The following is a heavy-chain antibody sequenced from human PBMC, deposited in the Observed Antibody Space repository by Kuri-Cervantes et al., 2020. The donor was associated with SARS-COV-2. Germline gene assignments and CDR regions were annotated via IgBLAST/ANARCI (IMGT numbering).Heavy chain of an antibody. Sequence: GGSLRLSCAASGFTFSNAWMSWVRQAPGKGLERVGRIKSKTDGGTTDYAAPVKGRFTISRDDSKNTLYLQMNSLKTEDTAVYYCARHARRGYSYGPWDYWGQGTLVTVSS. J-gene: IGHJ4*02. CDR2: IKSKTDGGTT. CDR1: GFTFSNAW. D-gene: IGHD5-18*01. V-gene: IGHV3-15*01. CDR3: ARHARRGYSYGPWDY.